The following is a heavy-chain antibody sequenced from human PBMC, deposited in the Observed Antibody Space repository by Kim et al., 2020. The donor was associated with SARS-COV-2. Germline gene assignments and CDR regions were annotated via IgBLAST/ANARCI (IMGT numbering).Heavy chain of an antibody. Sequence: SETLSLTCTVSGGSISSYYWSWIRQPPGKGLEWIGYIYYSGSTNYNPSLKSRVTISVDTSKNQFSLKLSSVTAADTAVYYCARDHGDYRNWFDPWGQGTLVTVSS. D-gene: IGHD4-17*01. V-gene: IGHV4-59*01. CDR2: IYYSGST. CDR3: ARDHGDYRNWFDP. J-gene: IGHJ5*02. CDR1: GGSISSYY.